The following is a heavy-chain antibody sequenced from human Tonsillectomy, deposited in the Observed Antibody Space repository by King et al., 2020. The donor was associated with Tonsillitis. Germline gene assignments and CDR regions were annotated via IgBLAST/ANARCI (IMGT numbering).Heavy chain of an antibody. V-gene: IGHV3-49*04. CDR2: IRSKLYGGTS. Sequence: VQLVESGGGLVQPGRSLTLSCTTSGFTFGDYAMNWVRQAPGKGLEWIGFIRSKLYGGTSEFAASVKVRFTISRDDSKSIAYLQMNSLKTEDTAVYYCSRARTGITTPFYFDYWGQGTLVTVSS. J-gene: IGHJ4*02. D-gene: IGHD1-7*01. CDR1: GFTFGDYA. CDR3: SRARTGITTPFYFDY.